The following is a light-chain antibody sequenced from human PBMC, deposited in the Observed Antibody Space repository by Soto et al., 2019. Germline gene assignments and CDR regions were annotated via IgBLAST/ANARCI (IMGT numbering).Light chain of an antibody. V-gene: IGKV3-20*01. CDR2: GAS. Sequence: EIVLTQSPGTLSLSPGERATLTCRASQSVSSSYLGWYQQKLGQAPRLLIYGASSRATGIPDRFSGSGSGTDFTLTISRLEPEDFAVYYCQQYGSSPQTLDQGTKVEIK. J-gene: IGKJ1*01. CDR3: QQYGSSPQT. CDR1: QSVSSSY.